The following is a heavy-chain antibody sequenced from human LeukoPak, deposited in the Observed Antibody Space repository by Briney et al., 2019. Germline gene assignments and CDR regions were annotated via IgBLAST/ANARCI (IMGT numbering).Heavy chain of an antibody. CDR1: GFTFSSSW. V-gene: IGHV3-7*01. D-gene: IGHD1-7*01. CDR2: IKPDGSEE. CDR3: ARDRNWNYAVHDY. Sequence: GGSLRLSCAASGFTFSSSWMSWVRQAPGKGLEWVANIKPDGSEEYYVDSVKGRFTISRDNAKNSLYLQMNSLRAEDTAVYYCARDRNWNYAVHDYWGQGTLVTVSS. J-gene: IGHJ4*02.